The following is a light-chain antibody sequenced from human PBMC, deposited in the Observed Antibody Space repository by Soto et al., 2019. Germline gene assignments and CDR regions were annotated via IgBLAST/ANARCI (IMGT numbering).Light chain of an antibody. CDR2: DVS. Sequence: QSALTQPASVSGSPGQSITISCTGTSSDLGGYDFVSWYQQHPGKAPKLMIYDVSNRPSGVSNRFSGSKSGNTASLIISGLQAEDEADYYCNSYTSFSTLVFGGGTKVTVL. CDR3: NSYTSFSTLV. V-gene: IGLV2-14*01. J-gene: IGLJ2*01. CDR1: SSDLGGYDF.